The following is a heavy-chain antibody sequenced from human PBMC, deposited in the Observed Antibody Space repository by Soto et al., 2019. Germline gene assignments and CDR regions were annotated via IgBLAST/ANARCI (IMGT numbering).Heavy chain of an antibody. Sequence: PGGSLRLSCAASGFTFSSYSMNWVRQAPGKGLEWVSYISSSSSTIYYADSVKGRFTISRDNAKNSLYLQMNSLRAEDTAVYYCARDGYSYGYYYFDYWGQGTLVTVSS. CDR3: ARDGYSYGYYYFDY. V-gene: IGHV3-48*01. CDR1: GFTFSSYS. D-gene: IGHD5-18*01. CDR2: ISSSSSTI. J-gene: IGHJ4*02.